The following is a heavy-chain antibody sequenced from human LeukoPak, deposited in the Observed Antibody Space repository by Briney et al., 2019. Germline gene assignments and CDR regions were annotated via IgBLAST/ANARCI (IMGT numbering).Heavy chain of an antibody. CDR3: ARGDNSAFDI. CDR2: IKQGESER. CDR1: GFTFRGYR. Sequence: GGSLRLSSAASGFTFRGYRMNWVRQAPGKGLEWVASIKQGESERYYVDSVNGRFTISRDNAKNSLYLQMNSLRTEDTAVYYCARGDNSAFDIWGQGTMVTVSS. D-gene: IGHD3-22*01. J-gene: IGHJ3*02. V-gene: IGHV3-7*04.